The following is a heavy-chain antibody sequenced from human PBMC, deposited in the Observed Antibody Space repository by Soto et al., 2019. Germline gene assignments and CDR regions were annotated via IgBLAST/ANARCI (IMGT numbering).Heavy chain of an antibody. D-gene: IGHD3-10*01. CDR2: ISSSSSYI. CDR3: ARDKSSYGAGGGMDV. J-gene: IGHJ6*02. V-gene: IGHV3-21*01. CDR1: GFTFSSYS. Sequence: EVQLVESGGGLVKPGGSLRLSCAASGFTFSSYSMNWVRQAPGKGLEWVSSISSSSSYIYYADSVKGRITISRDNAKNSLYLQMNSLRAEDTAVYYCARDKSSYGAGGGMDVWGQGTTVTVSS.